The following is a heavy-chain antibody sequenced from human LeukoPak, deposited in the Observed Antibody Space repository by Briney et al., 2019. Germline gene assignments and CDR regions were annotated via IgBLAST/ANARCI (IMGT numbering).Heavy chain of an antibody. CDR3: ARTIVGALYDAFDI. D-gene: IGHD1-26*01. J-gene: IGHJ3*02. Sequence: ASVKVSCKASGYTFTGYYMHWVRQAPGQGLEWMGWINPNGGGTNYAQKFQGRVTMTRDTSISTAYMELSRLRSDDTAVYYCARTIVGALYDAFDIWGQGTMVTVSS. V-gene: IGHV1-2*02. CDR1: GYTFTGYY. CDR2: INPNGGGT.